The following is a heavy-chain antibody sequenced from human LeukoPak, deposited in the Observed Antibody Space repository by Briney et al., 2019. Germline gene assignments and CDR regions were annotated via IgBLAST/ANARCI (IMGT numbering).Heavy chain of an antibody. J-gene: IGHJ3*02. CDR2: INGEGSSA. D-gene: IGHD5-18*01. CDR3: TRADTGRLHGLDI. V-gene: IGHV3-74*01. CDR1: RFTFSSYW. Sequence: GGSLRLSCAASRFTFSSYWMHWVRQAPGKGLLWVSRINGEGSSAYYADSVKGRFTISRDNANNTLSLQMNSLRDEDTAVYYCTRADTGRLHGLDIWGQGTRVTVSS.